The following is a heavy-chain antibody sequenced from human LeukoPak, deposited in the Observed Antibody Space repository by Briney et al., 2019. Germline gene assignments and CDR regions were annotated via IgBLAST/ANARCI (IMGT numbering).Heavy chain of an antibody. J-gene: IGHJ4*02. CDR3: ARAQRGYSLDY. CDR1: GFTFSDHY. Sequence: PGGSLRLSCAASGFTFSDHYMDWVRQAPGKGLEWVGRTRNKANSYTTEYAASVKGRFTISRDDSKNSLYLQMNSLKTEDTAVYYCARAQRGYSLDYWGQGTLVTVSS. V-gene: IGHV3-72*01. CDR2: TRNKANSYTT. D-gene: IGHD5-18*01.